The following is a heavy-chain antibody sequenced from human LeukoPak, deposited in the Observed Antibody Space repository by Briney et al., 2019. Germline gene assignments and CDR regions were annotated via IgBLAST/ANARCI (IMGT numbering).Heavy chain of an antibody. CDR1: GFAFSTYW. CDR2: IRTDGGST. V-gene: IGHV3-74*01. Sequence: GGSLRLSCAASGFAFSTYWMHWVRQAPGKGLLWVSRIRTDGGSTYYADSVKGRFTISRDNAKNTLYLQMNSLRAEDTAVYYCAREESLGGSSTIPHAFDIWGQGTMVTVSS. D-gene: IGHD2-2*01. J-gene: IGHJ3*02. CDR3: AREESLGGSSTIPHAFDI.